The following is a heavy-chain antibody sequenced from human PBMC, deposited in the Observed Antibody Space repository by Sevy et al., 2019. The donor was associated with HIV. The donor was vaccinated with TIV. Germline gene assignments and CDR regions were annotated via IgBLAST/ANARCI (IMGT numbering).Heavy chain of an antibody. CDR2: ISGSGGST. V-gene: IGHV3-23*01. CDR1: GFTFSSYA. D-gene: IGHD2-2*01. J-gene: IGHJ6*02. CDR3: AKDFLFVVVPAANGMDV. Sequence: GGSLRLSCAASGFTFSSYAMSWVRQAPGKGLEWVSAISGSGGSTYYADSVKGRFTISRDNSKNTLYLQMNSLGAEDTAVYYCAKDFLFVVVPAANGMDVWGQGTTVTVSS.